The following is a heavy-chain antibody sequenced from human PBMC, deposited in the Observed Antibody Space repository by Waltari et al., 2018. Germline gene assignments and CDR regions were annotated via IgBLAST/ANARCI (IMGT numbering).Heavy chain of an antibody. J-gene: IGHJ6*02. Sequence: QVQLVQSGAEVQKPGSSVKVSCKASGGTFSSYAISWVRQAPGHGLEWMGGIIPIFGTANYAQKFQGRVTITTDESTSTAYMELSSLRSEDTAVYYCARGNYYGSGSYYYYYGMDVWGQGTTVTVSS. CDR2: IIPIFGTA. CDR3: ARGNYYGSGSYYYYYGMDV. D-gene: IGHD3-10*01. CDR1: GGTFSSYA. V-gene: IGHV1-69*05.